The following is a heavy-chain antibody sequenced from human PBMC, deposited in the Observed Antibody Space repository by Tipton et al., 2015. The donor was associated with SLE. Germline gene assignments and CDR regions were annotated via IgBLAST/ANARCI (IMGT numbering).Heavy chain of an antibody. CDR1: GDSINTHY. CDR2: IFTSGSA. CDR3: AGGNYPPPTFDY. V-gene: IGHV4-4*07. D-gene: IGHD1-26*01. Sequence: TLSLTCTVSGDSINTHYCSWIRQPAGKGLEWIGRIFTSGSATYNPSLKSRVTISLDTSKNQFSLKLTSVTAADTAVYFCAGGNYPPPTFDYWGQGSLVTVSS. J-gene: IGHJ4*02.